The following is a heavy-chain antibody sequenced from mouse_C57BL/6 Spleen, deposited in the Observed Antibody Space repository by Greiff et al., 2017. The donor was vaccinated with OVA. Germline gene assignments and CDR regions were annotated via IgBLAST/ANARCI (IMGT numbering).Heavy chain of an antibody. Sequence: VQLKESVAELVRPGASVKLSCTASGFNIKNTYMHWVKQRPEQGLEWIGRIDPANGNTKYAPKFQGKATITADTSSNTAYLQLSSLTSEDTAIYYCARRGDYYGRSYSYYFDYWGQGTTLTVSS. CDR3: ARRGDYYGRSYSYYFDY. J-gene: IGHJ2*01. CDR1: GFNIKNTY. D-gene: IGHD1-1*01. CDR2: IDPANGNT. V-gene: IGHV14-3*01.